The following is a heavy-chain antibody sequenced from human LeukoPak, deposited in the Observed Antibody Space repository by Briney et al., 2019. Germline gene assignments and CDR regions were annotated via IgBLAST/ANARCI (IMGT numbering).Heavy chain of an antibody. Sequence: GGSLRLSCEGSAFIFSGHWMNWVRQTPGKGLEWVASIKEDGSERQYVDSVKGRFSISRDNTKGSLFLQLNSLRAEDTAVYYCARGRYYDSSGYYYGHYFDYWGQGTLVTVSS. CDR3: ARGRYYDSSGYYYGHYFDY. CDR2: IKEDGSER. CDR1: AFIFSGHW. V-gene: IGHV3-7*03. J-gene: IGHJ4*02. D-gene: IGHD3-22*01.